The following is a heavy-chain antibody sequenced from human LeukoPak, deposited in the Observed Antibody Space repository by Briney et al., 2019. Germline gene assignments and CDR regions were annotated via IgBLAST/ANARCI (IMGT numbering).Heavy chain of an antibody. V-gene: IGHV4-34*01. CDR2: INHSGST. D-gene: IGHD3-22*01. CDR1: GGSFSGYY. CDR3: ARGSLYYYDSSGYLDY. Sequence: SETLSLTCAVYGGSFSGYYWSWIRQPPGKGLEWIGEINHSGSTNYNPSLKSRVTISVDTSKNQFSLKLSSVTAADTAVCYCARGSLYYYDSSGYLDYWGQGTLVTVSS. J-gene: IGHJ4*02.